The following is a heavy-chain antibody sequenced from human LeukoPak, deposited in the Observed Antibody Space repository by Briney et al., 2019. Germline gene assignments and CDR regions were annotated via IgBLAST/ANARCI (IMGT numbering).Heavy chain of an antibody. Sequence: SETLSLTCTVSGGSISSGSYYWGWIRQPPGKGLEWIGSVYYSGRTYFNPSLKSRVTLPVDTSKNQFSLKLSSVTAADTAVYYCARHRLYDSGTYYPTWFDPWGQGTLVTVSS. CDR1: GGSISSGSYY. J-gene: IGHJ5*02. CDR3: ARHRLYDSGTYYPTWFDP. V-gene: IGHV4-39*01. D-gene: IGHD3-22*01. CDR2: VYYSGRT.